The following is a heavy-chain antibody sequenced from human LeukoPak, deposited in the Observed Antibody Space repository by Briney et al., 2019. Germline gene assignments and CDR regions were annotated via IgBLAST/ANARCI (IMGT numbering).Heavy chain of an antibody. D-gene: IGHD6-6*01. J-gene: IGHJ4*02. Sequence: GESLKISCKGSGYSFTSYWIGWVRQMPGKGLEWMGIVYPGDSDTRYSPSFQGQVTISADKSISTAYLQWSSLKASDTAMYYCARSDLTSSSGGYFDYWGQGTLVIVSS. CDR3: ARSDLTSSSGGYFDY. CDR1: GYSFTSYW. CDR2: VYPGDSDT. V-gene: IGHV5-51*01.